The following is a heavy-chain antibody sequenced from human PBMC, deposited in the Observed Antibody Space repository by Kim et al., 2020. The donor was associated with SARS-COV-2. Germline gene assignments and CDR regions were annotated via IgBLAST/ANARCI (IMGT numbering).Heavy chain of an antibody. J-gene: IGHJ4*02. D-gene: IGHD4-17*01. Sequence: GRTYSNPSLKGRVTISVDTSKNQCSLKLSSVTAADTAVYYCARWADGFDYWGQGTLVTVSS. CDR3: ARWADGFDY. V-gene: IGHV4-31*02. CDR2: GRT.